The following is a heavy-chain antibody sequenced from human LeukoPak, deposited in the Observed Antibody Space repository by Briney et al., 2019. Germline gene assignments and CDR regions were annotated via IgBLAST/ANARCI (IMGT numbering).Heavy chain of an antibody. CDR2: ISWSGGTT. Sequence: GGSLRLSCAASGFSFQDYTMHWVRQPPGKGPEWVSQISWSGGTTYYADSVKGRFTISRDNSRNSLYLQMNSLRTEDTALYYCAKERIGGSLDYWGQGTLLTVSS. V-gene: IGHV3-43*01. J-gene: IGHJ4*02. CDR1: GFSFQDYT. D-gene: IGHD3-10*01. CDR3: AKERIGGSLDY.